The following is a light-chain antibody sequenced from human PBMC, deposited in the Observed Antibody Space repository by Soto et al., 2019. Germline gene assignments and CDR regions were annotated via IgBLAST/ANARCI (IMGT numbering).Light chain of an antibody. CDR3: SSYADSNNLR. CDR1: SSDLGDYDY. J-gene: IGLJ2*01. V-gene: IGLV2-8*01. CDR2: EVN. Sequence: QSALTQPPSASGSPGQSVTISCTGTSSDLGDYDYVSWYQQHPGKAPKLMIYEVNKRPSGVPDRFSGSKSGNTAYLTVTGLQAEDEADYYCSSYADSNNLRFGGGTKLTVL.